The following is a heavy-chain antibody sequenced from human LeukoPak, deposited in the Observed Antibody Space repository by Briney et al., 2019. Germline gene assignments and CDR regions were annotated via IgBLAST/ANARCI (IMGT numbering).Heavy chain of an antibody. CDR1: GYSISSGYY. V-gene: IGHV3-7*01. CDR3: ARSPKGDGYNSDWFDP. Sequence: ETLSLTCTVSGYSISSGYYWGWIRQPPGKGLEWVANIKEDGSEKYYVDSVKGRFTISRDNAKNSLYLQMNSLRAEDTAVYYCARSPKGDGYNSDWFDPWGQGTLVTVSS. J-gene: IGHJ5*02. CDR2: IKEDGSEK. D-gene: IGHD5-24*01.